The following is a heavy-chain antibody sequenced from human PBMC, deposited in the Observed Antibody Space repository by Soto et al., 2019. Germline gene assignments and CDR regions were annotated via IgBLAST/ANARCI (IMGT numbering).Heavy chain of an antibody. CDR3: VGVSLTGS. J-gene: IGHJ5*02. D-gene: IGHD3-9*01. Sequence: EVHLVDSGGGLVQPGGSLRLSCVASGFPFSSYWMSWVRQAPGKGLEWVANIKEDGSDKYYVDSVKGRFTISRDNANNSLYLQMNILRVEYTAVYYCVGVSLTGSWGQGTLVAVSS. CDR2: IKEDGSDK. CDR1: GFPFSSYW. V-gene: IGHV3-7*01.